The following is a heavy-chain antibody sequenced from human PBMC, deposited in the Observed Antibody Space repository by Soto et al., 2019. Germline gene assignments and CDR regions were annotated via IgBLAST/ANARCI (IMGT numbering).Heavy chain of an antibody. Sequence: QVPLVQSGAEVKKPGASVKVSCKASGYTFTSYGISWVRQAPGQGLEWMGWISAYNGNTNYAQKLQGRVTMTTDTSTSTAYMELRSLRSDDTAVYYCARYFDDIVVVPAAMAWWFDPWGQGTLVTVSS. CDR1: GYTFTSYG. CDR3: ARYFDDIVVVPAAMAWWFDP. CDR2: ISAYNGNT. V-gene: IGHV1-18*01. D-gene: IGHD2-2*01. J-gene: IGHJ5*02.